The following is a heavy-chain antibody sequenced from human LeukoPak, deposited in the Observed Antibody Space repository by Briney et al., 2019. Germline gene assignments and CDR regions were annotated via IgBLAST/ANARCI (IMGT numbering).Heavy chain of an antibody. CDR1: GGSFSGYY. V-gene: IGHV4-34*01. D-gene: IGHD6-13*01. CDR3: ARGGGIAAAGTEFDP. CDR2: INHSGGT. J-gene: IGHJ5*02. Sequence: SETLSLTCAVYGGSFSGYYWSWIRQPPGKGLEWIGEINHSGGTNYNPSLKSRVTISVDTSKNQFSLKLSSVTAADTAVYYCARGGGIAAAGTEFDPWGQGTLVTVSS.